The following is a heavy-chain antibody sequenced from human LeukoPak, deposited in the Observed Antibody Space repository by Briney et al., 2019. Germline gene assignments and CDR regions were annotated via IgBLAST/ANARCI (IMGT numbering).Heavy chain of an antibody. Sequence: SETLSLTCAVYGGSFSGYYWSWIRQPPGKGLEWIGEINHSGSTNYNPSLKSRVTISVDTSKNQFSLKLSSVTAADTAVYYCARGVTIFGVVTIVDPWGQGTLVTVSS. V-gene: IGHV4-34*01. CDR1: GGSFSGYY. CDR3: ARGVTIFGVVTIVDP. J-gene: IGHJ5*02. CDR2: INHSGST. D-gene: IGHD3-3*01.